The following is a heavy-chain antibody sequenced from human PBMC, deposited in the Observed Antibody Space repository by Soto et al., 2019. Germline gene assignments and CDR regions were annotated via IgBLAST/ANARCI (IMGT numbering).Heavy chain of an antibody. Sequence: GGSLRLSCAASGFTFSSYGMHWVRQAPGKGLEWVAVISYDGSNKYYADSVKGRFTISRDNSKNTLYLQMNSLRAEDTAVYYCAKDRWGAVAGRFLSWGQGTLVTVSS. CDR2: ISYDGSNK. D-gene: IGHD6-19*01. V-gene: IGHV3-30*18. J-gene: IGHJ5*02. CDR1: GFTFSSYG. CDR3: AKDRWGAVAGRFLS.